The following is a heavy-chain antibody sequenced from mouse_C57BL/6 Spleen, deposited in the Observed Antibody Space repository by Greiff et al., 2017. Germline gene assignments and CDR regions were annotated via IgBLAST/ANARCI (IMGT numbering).Heavy chain of an antibody. D-gene: IGHD1-1*01. CDR1: GYTFTSYW. CDR3: ARTPLYYGSSHWYFDV. Sequence: VQLQQPGAELVKPGASVKLSCKASGYTFTSYWMQWVKQRPGQGLEWIGEIDPSDSYTNYNQKLKGKATLTVDTSSSTAYMQLSSLTSEDSAVYYCARTPLYYGSSHWYFDVWGTGTTVTVSS. V-gene: IGHV1-50*01. CDR2: IDPSDSYT. J-gene: IGHJ1*03.